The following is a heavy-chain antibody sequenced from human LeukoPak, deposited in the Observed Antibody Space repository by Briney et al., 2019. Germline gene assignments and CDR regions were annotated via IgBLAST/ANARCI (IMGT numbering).Heavy chain of an antibody. D-gene: IGHD3-10*01. CDR2: SYYSGST. Sequence: SEPMSLSCTVACGSISSSSYYWGWIRQPPGKGLEWIWRSYYSGSTYYNPSLKSRVTISVDTSKNQFSLKLSSVTAADTAVYYCARLQYYYGSGSYYPQYYFDYWGQGTLVTVSS. J-gene: IGHJ4*02. CDR3: ARLQYYYGSGSYYPQYYFDY. V-gene: IGHV4-39*01. CDR1: CGSISSSSYY.